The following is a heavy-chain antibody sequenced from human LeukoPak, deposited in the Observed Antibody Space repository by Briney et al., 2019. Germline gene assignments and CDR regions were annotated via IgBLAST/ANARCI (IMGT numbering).Heavy chain of an antibody. Sequence: SVKVSCKASGGIFSSFAISWVRQAPGQGLEWMGGIIPVFGTAQYAQKFQGRVTISADESTSTAYMELNSLRSDDTAVYYCARRGEKYCSSPNCLNWFDPWGQGTLVTVSS. CDR3: ARRGEKYCSSPNCLNWFDP. D-gene: IGHD2-2*01. CDR1: GGIFSSFA. V-gene: IGHV1-69*01. CDR2: IIPVFGTA. J-gene: IGHJ5*02.